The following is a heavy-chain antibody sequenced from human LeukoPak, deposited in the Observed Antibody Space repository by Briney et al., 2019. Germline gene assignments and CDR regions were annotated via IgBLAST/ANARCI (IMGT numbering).Heavy chain of an antibody. CDR3: ARHRSYYGGIDY. J-gene: IGHJ4*02. CDR1: GGSFSGYY. CDR2: INHSGST. D-gene: IGHD1-26*01. Sequence: SETLSLTCAVYGGSFSGYYWSWIRQPPGKGLEWIGEINHSGSTNYNPSLKSRVTISVDTSKNQFSLKLSSVTAADTAVYYCARHRSYYGGIDYWGQGTLVTVSS. V-gene: IGHV4-34*01.